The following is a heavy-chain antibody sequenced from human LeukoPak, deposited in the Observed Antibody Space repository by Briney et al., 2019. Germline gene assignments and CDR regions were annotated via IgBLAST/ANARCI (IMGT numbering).Heavy chain of an antibody. Sequence: GGSLRLSCAASGFTFSSYAMDWVRQAPGKGLEWVSVISGSGGSTYYGDSVKGRFTISRDNSKNTLYLQMNSLRAEDTAVYYCAKPSCTSTSCFRFDPWGQGTLVTVSS. CDR2: ISGSGGST. CDR3: AKPSCTSTSCFRFDP. V-gene: IGHV3-23*01. J-gene: IGHJ5*02. D-gene: IGHD2-2*01. CDR1: GFTFSSYA.